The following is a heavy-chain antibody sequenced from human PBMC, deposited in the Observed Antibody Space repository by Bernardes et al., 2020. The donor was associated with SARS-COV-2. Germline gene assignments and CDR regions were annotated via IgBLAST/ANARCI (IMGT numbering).Heavy chain of an antibody. J-gene: IGHJ4*02. CDR2: VSAYNGDT. Sequence: ASVKVSCEASGYSYCTYGVSWVRQAPQQGLEWLGWVSAYNGDTHYAEKFQHRVTLTTDTSTNTAYMELRSLTSDDTAMYYCARDKGYGEISWFFDHWGQGTLLTVAS. CDR3: ARDKGYGEISWFFDH. V-gene: IGHV1-18*04. CDR1: GYSYCTYG. D-gene: IGHD3-9*01.